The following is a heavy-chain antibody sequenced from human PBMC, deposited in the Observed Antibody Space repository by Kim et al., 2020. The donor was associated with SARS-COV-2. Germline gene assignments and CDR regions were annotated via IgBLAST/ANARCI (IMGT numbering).Heavy chain of an antibody. D-gene: IGHD3-10*01. J-gene: IGHJ4*02. CDR3: ATDGDYYGSGSYFDY. Sequence: GGSLRLSCAASGFSFKNYAMHWVRQAPGKGLEWVAIILYDGSNNYHADSVKGRFSISRDNSKNTLYLQMNSLRAEDTAVYYCATDGDYYGSGSYFDYWGQGTLVTVSS. V-gene: IGHV3-30-3*01. CDR2: ILYDGSNN. CDR1: GFSFKNYA.